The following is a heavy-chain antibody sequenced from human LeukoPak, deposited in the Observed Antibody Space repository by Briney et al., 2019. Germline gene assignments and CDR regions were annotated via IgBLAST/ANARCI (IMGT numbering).Heavy chain of an antibody. D-gene: IGHD3-22*01. J-gene: IGHJ1*01. CDR1: GFTFSYYS. V-gene: IGHV3-48*01. CDR2: ISSSSSTI. CDR3: ARGPRGYDSSGYPEFFQH. Sequence: GGSLRLSWAASGFTFSYYSMNWVRQAPGKGLEWVSYISSSSSTIYYADSVKGRFTISRDNAKNSLYLQMNSLRAEDTAVYYCARGPRGYDSSGYPEFFQHWGQGTLVTVSS.